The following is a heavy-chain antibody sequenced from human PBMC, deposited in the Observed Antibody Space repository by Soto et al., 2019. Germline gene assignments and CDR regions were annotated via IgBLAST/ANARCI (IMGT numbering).Heavy chain of an antibody. V-gene: IGHV4-34*01. CDR1: GGSFSGCF. CDR2: INHSLST. D-gene: IGHD3-22*01. CDR3: ARGISMIVEVQRDAPDKYYFDS. J-gene: IGHJ4*02. Sequence: PSETLSLTCAVYGGSFSGCFWSWIRQPPGKGLEWIGGINHSLSTNSNPSLKSRVTMSVDTSKNQFSLKLSSVTAADTAVYYCARGISMIVEVQRDAPDKYYFDSWSQGTLVTVSS.